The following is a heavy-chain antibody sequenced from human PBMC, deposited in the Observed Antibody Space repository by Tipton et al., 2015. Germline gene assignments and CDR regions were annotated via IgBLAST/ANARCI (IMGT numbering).Heavy chain of an antibody. CDR3: ACQDYDSLTRDYQTVDY. J-gene: IGHJ4*02. Sequence: TLSLTCTVSGDSLSTYYWSWIRQSPGKGLEWIGYVYSSGSTNYSPSLKSRVTLSLDTSENQFSLKLTSVTAADTAVYYCACQDYDSLTRDYQTVDYWGQGTLVTVSS. V-gene: IGHV4-59*08. CDR2: VYSSGST. CDR1: GDSLSTYY. D-gene: IGHD3-9*01.